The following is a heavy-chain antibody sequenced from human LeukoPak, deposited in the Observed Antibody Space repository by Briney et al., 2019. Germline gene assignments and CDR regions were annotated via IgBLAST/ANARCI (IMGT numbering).Heavy chain of an antibody. CDR3: ARQGAVAGFDY. J-gene: IGHJ4*02. Sequence: SETLSLTCAVYGGSFSGYYWSWIRQPAGKGLEWIGRIYTSGSTNYNPSLKSRVTISVDTSKNQFSLKLSSVTAADTAVYYCARQGAVAGFDYWGQGTLVTVSS. CDR1: GGSFSGYY. CDR2: IYTSGST. D-gene: IGHD6-19*01. V-gene: IGHV4-59*10.